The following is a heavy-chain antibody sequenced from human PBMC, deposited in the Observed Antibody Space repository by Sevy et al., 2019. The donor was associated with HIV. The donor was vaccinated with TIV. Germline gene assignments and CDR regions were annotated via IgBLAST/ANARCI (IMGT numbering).Heavy chain of an antibody. CDR2: IYRSGST. J-gene: IGHJ5*02. V-gene: IGHV4-4*02. CDR1: GGSISSSNW. Sequence: SETLSLTCGVSGGSISSSNWWHWVRQPPGKGLEWIGEIYRSGSTNYNPSLKSRVTISVDNSKNQFSLQLNSVTAADTAVYYCARGLDTPRGFDPWGHGTLVTVSS. D-gene: IGHD6-6*01. CDR3: ARGLDTPRGFDP.